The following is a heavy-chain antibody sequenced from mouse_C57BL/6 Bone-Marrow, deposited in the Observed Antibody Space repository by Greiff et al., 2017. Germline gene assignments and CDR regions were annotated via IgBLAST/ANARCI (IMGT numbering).Heavy chain of an antibody. CDR3: ARGYYDYDGGALFAY. CDR1: GYAFSSSW. V-gene: IGHV1-82*01. CDR2: IYPGDGDT. Sequence: VQLQPSGPELVKPGASVKISCKASGYAFSSSWMNWVKQRPGKGLEWIGRIYPGDGDTNYNGKFKGKATLTADKSSSTAYMQLSSLTSEDSAVYFCARGYYDYDGGALFAYWGQGTLVTVSA. J-gene: IGHJ3*01. D-gene: IGHD2-4*01.